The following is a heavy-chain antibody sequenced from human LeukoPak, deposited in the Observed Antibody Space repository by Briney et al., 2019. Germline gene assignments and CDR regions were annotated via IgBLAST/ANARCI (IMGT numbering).Heavy chain of an antibody. CDR3: ARAIAAAGYFDY. CDR2: IIPIFGTA. D-gene: IGHD6-13*01. CDR1: GGTFSSYA. J-gene: IGHJ4*02. V-gene: IGHV1-69*05. Sequence: SVKVSCKASGGTFSSYAISWVRQAPGQGLEWMGRIIPIFGTANYAQKFQGRVTITTDESTSTAYMELGSLRPEDTAVYYCARAIAAAGYFDYWGQGTPVTVSS.